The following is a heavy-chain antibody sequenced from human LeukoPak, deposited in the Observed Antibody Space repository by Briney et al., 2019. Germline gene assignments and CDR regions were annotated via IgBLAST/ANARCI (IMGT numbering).Heavy chain of an antibody. CDR2: ISGSGGST. Sequence: GGSLRLSCAASGFTFSSYAMSWVRQAPGKGLEWVSAISGSGGSTYYADSVKGRFTVSRDNSKNTLYLQMNSLRAEDTAVYYCAKTLSSGTDAFDIWGQGTMVTVSS. D-gene: IGHD6-19*01. J-gene: IGHJ3*02. CDR1: GFTFSSYA. V-gene: IGHV3-23*01. CDR3: AKTLSSGTDAFDI.